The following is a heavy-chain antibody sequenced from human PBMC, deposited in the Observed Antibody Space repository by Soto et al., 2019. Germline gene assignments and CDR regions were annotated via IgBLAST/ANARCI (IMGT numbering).Heavy chain of an antibody. D-gene: IGHD3-22*01. V-gene: IGHV4-30-2*01. J-gene: IGHJ4*02. CDR3: ARSAMYYDSSGYYYYFDS. Sequence: QLQLQESGSGLEKPSQTLSLTCAVSGGSISSGGYSWSWIRQPPVKGLEWIGYIYHSGSTYYNPSLKSRVTISVDRSKNQFSRKLSSVTAADTAVYYCARSAMYYDSSGYYYYFDSWGQGTLVTVSS. CDR2: IYHSGST. CDR1: GGSISSGGYS.